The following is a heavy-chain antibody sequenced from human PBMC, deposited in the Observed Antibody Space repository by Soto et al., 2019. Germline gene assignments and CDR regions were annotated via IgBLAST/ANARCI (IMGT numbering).Heavy chain of an antibody. V-gene: IGHV1-8*01. CDR2: MNPKSGNT. Sequence: QVQLVQSGAEVKKPGASVKVSCKASGYTFTSYDINWVRQANGQGLEWMGWMNPKSGNTGNAQKFQGRDTMTRTISISTAYMELSSLRSEDTAVYYCARGINIFGVVSRGRGQGTLVTVSS. CDR3: ARGINIFGVVSRG. J-gene: IGHJ4*02. CDR1: GYTFTSYD. D-gene: IGHD3-3*01.